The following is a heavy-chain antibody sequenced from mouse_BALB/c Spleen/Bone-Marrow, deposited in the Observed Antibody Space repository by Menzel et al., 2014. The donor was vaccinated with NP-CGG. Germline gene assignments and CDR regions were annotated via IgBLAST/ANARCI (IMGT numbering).Heavy chain of an antibody. CDR1: GFTFTDYY. D-gene: IGHD2-12*01. CDR3: ARDRNNDTNWYFDV. Sequence: EVKLVESGGGLVQPGGSLRLSCATSGFTFTDYYTSWVRQPPGKALEWLGFIRSKAKGYTTEYIPSVKGRFTISRDNSQSILYLQMNTLRAEDSATYYCARDRNNDTNWYFDVWGAGTTVTVSS. CDR2: IRSKAKGYTT. V-gene: IGHV7-3*02. J-gene: IGHJ1*01.